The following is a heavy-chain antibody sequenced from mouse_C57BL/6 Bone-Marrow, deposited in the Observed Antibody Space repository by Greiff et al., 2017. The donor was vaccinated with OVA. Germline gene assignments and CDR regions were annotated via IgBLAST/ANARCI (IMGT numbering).Heavy chain of an antibody. CDR1: GYTFTDYY. CDR2: INPNNGGT. D-gene: IGHD2-3*01. J-gene: IGHJ2*01. Sequence: VQLQQSGPELVKPGASVKISCKASGYTFTDYYMNWVKQSHGKSLEWIGDINPNNGGTSYNQKFKGKATLTVDKSSSTAYMELRSLTSEDSAVYYCARWADGYYGYWGQGTTLTVSS. V-gene: IGHV1-26*01. CDR3: ARWADGYYGY.